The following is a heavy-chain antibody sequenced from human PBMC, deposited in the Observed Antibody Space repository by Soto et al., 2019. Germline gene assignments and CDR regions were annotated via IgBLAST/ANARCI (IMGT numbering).Heavy chain of an antibody. CDR3: ARDKSSGYYWFDP. Sequence: GGSLRLSCAASGFTFSYYYMSWIRQAPGKGLEWVSYISSSGSTIYYADSVKGRFTISRDNAKNSLYLQMNSLRAEDTAVYYCARDKSSGYYWFDPWGQGTLVTVSS. J-gene: IGHJ5*02. CDR2: ISSSGSTI. CDR1: GFTFSYYY. D-gene: IGHD3-22*01. V-gene: IGHV3-11*01.